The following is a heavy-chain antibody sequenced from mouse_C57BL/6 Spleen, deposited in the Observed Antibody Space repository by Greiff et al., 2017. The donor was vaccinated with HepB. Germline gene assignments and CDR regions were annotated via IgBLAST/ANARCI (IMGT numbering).Heavy chain of an antibody. Sequence: QVQLQQSGAELVMPGASVKLSCKASGYTFTSYWMHWVKQRPGQGLEWIGEIDPSDSYTNYNQKFKGKSTLTVDKSSSTAYMQLSSLTSEDSAVYYCARWGLRHYFDYWGQGTTLTVSS. J-gene: IGHJ2*01. CDR1: GYTFTSYW. V-gene: IGHV1-69*01. CDR3: ARWGLRHYFDY. CDR2: IDPSDSYT. D-gene: IGHD2-4*01.